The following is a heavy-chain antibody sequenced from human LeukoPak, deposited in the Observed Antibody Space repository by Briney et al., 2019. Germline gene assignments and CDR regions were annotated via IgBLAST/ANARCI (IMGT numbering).Heavy chain of an antibody. CDR2: ISGSGGST. Sequence: HPGGSLRLSCAASGYTFSSYGMSWVRQAPGKGLEWVSAISGSGGSTYYADSVKGRFTISRDNSKNTLYLQMNSLRAEDTAVYYCASSLGSGPDRRWWYFDLWGRGTLVTVSS. CDR3: ASSLGSGPDRRWWYFDL. V-gene: IGHV3-23*01. D-gene: IGHD2-15*01. CDR1: GYTFSSYG. J-gene: IGHJ2*01.